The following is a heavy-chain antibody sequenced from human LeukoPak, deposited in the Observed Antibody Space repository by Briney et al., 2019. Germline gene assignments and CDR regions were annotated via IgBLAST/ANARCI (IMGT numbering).Heavy chain of an antibody. J-gene: IGHJ3*02. V-gene: IGHV4-59*01. D-gene: IGHD1-26*01. Sequence: SETLSLTCTVSGGSISSYYWSWIRQPPGKGLEWIGYIYYSGSTNYNPSLKSRVTISVDTSKNQFSLKLSSVTAADTAVYYCASGWELGQHAFDIWGQGTMVTVSS. CDR1: GGSISSYY. CDR3: ASGWELGQHAFDI. CDR2: IYYSGST.